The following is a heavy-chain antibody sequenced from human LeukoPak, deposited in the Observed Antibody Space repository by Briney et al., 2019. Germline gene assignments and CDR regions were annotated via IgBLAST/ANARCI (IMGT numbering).Heavy chain of an antibody. J-gene: IGHJ4*02. D-gene: IGHD3-10*01. V-gene: IGHV4-39*07. Sequence: SSETLPLTCTVSGGSISSSSYYWGWIRQPLGKGLEWIGSIYYSGSTYYNPSLKSRVTISVDTSKSQSSLKLSSVTAADTAVYYCARNMVRGAPIDYWGQGTLVTVSS. CDR1: GGSISSSSYY. CDR3: ARNMVRGAPIDY. CDR2: IYYSGST.